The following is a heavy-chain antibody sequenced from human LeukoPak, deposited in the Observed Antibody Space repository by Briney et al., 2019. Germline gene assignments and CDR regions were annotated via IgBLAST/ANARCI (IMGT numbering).Heavy chain of an antibody. CDR3: ARDPSLDY. J-gene: IGHJ4*02. Sequence: QPGRSLILSCAASGFTFSSYAMPWVPQAPGKGLEWVAVISYDGSNKYYADSVKRRFTISRDNSKNTLYLEMNSLRAEDTAVYYCARDPSLDYWGQGTVVTVSS. CDR1: GFTFSSYA. V-gene: IGHV3-30-3*01. CDR2: ISYDGSNK.